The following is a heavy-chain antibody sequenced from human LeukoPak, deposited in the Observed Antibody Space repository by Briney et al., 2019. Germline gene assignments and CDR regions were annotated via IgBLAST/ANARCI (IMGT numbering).Heavy chain of an antibody. CDR2: IYSGGST. D-gene: IGHD3-9*01. Sequence: GGSLRLSCAASGFTVSSNYMSWVRQAPGKGLEWVSVIYSGGSTYYADSVKGRFTISRDNPKNTLYLQMNSLRAEDTAVYYCAKDLGLRYFDYWGQGTLVTVSS. CDR1: GFTVSSNY. J-gene: IGHJ4*02. V-gene: IGHV3-53*05. CDR3: AKDLGLRYFDY.